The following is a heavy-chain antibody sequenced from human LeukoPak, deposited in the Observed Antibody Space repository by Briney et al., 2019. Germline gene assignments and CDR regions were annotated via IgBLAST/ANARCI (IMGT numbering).Heavy chain of an antibody. CDR3: TRGGFGDSFDY. CDR2: IRRNFFGGTT. Sequence: GGSLRLSCPTSGFTFGDYSMSWFRQAPGKRLEWVGFIRRNFFGGTTEYAASVRGRFTISRDDSKSIAYLQLNSLKTEDTAIYYCTRGGFGDSFDYWGQGILVTVS. V-gene: IGHV3-49*03. CDR1: GFTFGDYS. J-gene: IGHJ4*02. D-gene: IGHD3-10*01.